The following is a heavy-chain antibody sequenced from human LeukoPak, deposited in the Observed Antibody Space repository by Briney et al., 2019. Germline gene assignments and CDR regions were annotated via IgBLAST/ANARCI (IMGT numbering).Heavy chain of an antibody. Sequence: GGSLRLSCAASGFTFSDYWMHWVRQAPGKGLVWVSLINNDGSTTTYADSVKGRFTISRDNAKNSLYLQMNSLRAEDTAVYYCASSLDPRSSSSVYPTTTIDYWGQGTLVTVSS. D-gene: IGHD6-6*01. CDR3: ASSLDPRSSSSVYPTTTIDY. J-gene: IGHJ4*02. V-gene: IGHV3-74*01. CDR1: GFTFSDYW. CDR2: INNDGSTT.